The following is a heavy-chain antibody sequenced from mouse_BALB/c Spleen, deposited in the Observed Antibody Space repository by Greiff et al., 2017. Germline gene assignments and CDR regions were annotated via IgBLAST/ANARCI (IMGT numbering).Heavy chain of an antibody. Sequence: LVKTGASVKISCKASGYSFTGYYMHWVKQSHGKSLEWIGYISCYNGATSYNQKFKGKATFTVDTSSSTAYMQFNSLTSEDSAVYYCARELGRNYAMDYWGQGTSVTVSS. CDR1: GYSFTGYY. D-gene: IGHD4-1*01. J-gene: IGHJ4*01. V-gene: IGHV1S34*01. CDR3: ARELGRNYAMDY. CDR2: ISCYNGAT.